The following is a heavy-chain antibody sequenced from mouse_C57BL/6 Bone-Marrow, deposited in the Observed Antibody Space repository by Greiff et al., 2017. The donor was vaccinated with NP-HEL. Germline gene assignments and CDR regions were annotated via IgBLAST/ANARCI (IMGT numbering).Heavy chain of an antibody. J-gene: IGHJ2*01. V-gene: IGHV1-59*01. CDR2: IDPSDSYT. CDR3: ARRGGLEYYFDY. Sequence: QVQLQQPGAELVRPGTSVKLSCKASGYTFTSYWMHWVKQRPGQGLEWIGVIDPSDSYTNYNQKFKGKATLTVDTSSSTAYMQLSGLTSEDSAVYYCARRGGLEYYFDYWGQGTTLTVSS. CDR1: GYTFTSYW.